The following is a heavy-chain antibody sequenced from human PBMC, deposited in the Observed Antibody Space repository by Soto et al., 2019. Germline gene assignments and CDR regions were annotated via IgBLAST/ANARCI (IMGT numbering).Heavy chain of an antibody. CDR1: GYTFTSYY. CDR2: INPSGGST. Sequence: QVQLVQSGAEVKKPGASVKVSCKASGYTFTSYYMHWVRQAPGQGLELMGIINPSGGSTSYAQKLQGRVTMTRDTTKTTVSMELSSLRSEDTAVYDCAQKKGIAVAGNNWFDPWGQGTMVTVSS. V-gene: IGHV1-46*04. J-gene: IGHJ5*02. D-gene: IGHD6-19*01. CDR3: AQKKGIAVAGNNWFDP.